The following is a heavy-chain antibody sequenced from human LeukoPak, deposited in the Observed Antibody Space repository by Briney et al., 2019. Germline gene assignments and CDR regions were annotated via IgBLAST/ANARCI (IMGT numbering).Heavy chain of an antibody. CDR1: GITFGDYA. CDR2: IGCKAYGGTT. V-gene: IGHV3-49*04. Sequence: PGRSLRLSCTGSGITFGDYALSWVRQAPGKGLEWVSFIGCKAYGGTTDYAASVKGRFTISRDDSKSIAYLQMNSLKTEDTAVYYCSRDNYHDSPRPFDPWGQGTLVTVSS. CDR3: SRDNYHDSPRPFDP. D-gene: IGHD3-10*01. J-gene: IGHJ5*02.